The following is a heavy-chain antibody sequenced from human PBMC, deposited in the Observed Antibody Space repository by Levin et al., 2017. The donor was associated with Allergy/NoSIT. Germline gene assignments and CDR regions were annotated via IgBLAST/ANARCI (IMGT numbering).Heavy chain of an antibody. D-gene: IGHD3-10*01. V-gene: IGHV2-5*02. Sequence: SGPTLVEPTQTLTLTCTFSGFSLSTSEVGVGWIRQPPGKALECLALIYWDDDKRYNPSLKSRLTITKDTSKSQVILTMTNTDPVDTATYYCAHSGFGELFDAFDMWGQGTMVTVSS. CDR1: GFSLSTSEVG. CDR3: AHSGFGELFDAFDM. CDR2: IYWDDDK. J-gene: IGHJ3*02.